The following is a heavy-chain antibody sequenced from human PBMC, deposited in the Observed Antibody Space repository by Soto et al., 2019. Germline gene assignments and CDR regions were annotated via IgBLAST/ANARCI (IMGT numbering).Heavy chain of an antibody. D-gene: IGHD6-25*01. CDR2: IIPIFGTT. CDR1: GNTFSSYA. CDR3: ARCSGGSWNWFDP. J-gene: IGHJ5*02. Sequence: QVQLVQSGAEVKKPGSSVKVSCKASGNTFSSYAISWVRQAPGQGLEWMGGIIPIFGTTNYAQKFQGRVTITADESLSTTYIELSSLISADTAVYYCARCSGGSWNWFDPWGQGTLVTVSS. V-gene: IGHV1-69*12.